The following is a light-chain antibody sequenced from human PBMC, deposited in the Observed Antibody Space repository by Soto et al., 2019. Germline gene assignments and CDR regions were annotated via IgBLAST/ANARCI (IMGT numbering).Light chain of an antibody. V-gene: IGKV3-15*01. Sequence: EIVMTQSPATLSVSPGGRATLSCRASQSISDTLAWYQQKPGQAPRLLIHGASTRATGFPARFSGSGSGTDFTLTISSLQSEDFATYYCQQLTNFRFTFGQGTKLDIK. CDR3: QQLTNFRFT. J-gene: IGKJ2*01. CDR2: GAS. CDR1: QSISDT.